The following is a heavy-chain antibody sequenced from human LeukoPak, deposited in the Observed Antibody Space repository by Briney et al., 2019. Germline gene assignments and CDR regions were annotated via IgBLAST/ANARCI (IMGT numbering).Heavy chain of an antibody. CDR3: ARERENPRDRRKYYFDY. CDR2: IYTSGST. Sequence: SQTLSLTCTVSGGSISSGSYYWSWIRQPAGKGLEWIGRIYTSGSTNYNPSLKSRVTISVDTSKNQFSLKLSSVTAADTAVYYCARERENPRDRRKYYFDYWGQGTLVTVSS. V-gene: IGHV4-61*02. J-gene: IGHJ4*02. D-gene: IGHD2-21*01. CDR1: GGSISSGSYY.